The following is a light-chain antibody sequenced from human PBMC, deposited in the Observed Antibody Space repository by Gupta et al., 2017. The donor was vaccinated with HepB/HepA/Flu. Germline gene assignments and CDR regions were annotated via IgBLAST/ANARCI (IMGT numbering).Light chain of an antibody. CDR2: LGS. Sequence: DIEMTQSQLSLPVTPGEPASISCRSSQSLLHSNGYNYLDWYLQKPGQSPQLLIYLGSNRASGVPDRFSGSGSGTDFTLKISRVEAEDVGVYYCMQALQTPRTFGQGTKLEIK. V-gene: IGKV2-28*01. J-gene: IGKJ2*01. CDR3: MQALQTPRT. CDR1: QSLLHSNGYNY.